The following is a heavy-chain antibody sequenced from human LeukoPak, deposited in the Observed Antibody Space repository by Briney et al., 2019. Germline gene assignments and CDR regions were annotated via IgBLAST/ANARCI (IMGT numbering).Heavy chain of an antibody. D-gene: IGHD3-22*01. J-gene: IGHJ4*02. CDR3: ARVAGRGYYAVDY. V-gene: IGHV4-28*03. Sequence: PSETLSLTCAVSGYSISSSKWWGWIRQPPGKGLEWIGYIYYSGSTYYNPSLKSRVTMSVDTSKSQSSLKLSSVTAVDTAVYYCARVAGRGYYAVDYWGQGTLVTVSS. CDR2: IYYSGST. CDR1: GYSISSSKW.